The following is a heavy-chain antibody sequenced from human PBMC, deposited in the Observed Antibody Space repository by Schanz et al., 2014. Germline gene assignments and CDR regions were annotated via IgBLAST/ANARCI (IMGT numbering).Heavy chain of an antibody. J-gene: IGHJ4*02. CDR1: GFTFSTYA. V-gene: IGHV3-13*01. CDR3: ARGTDWNLHY. D-gene: IGHD1-1*01. Sequence: EVQLLDSGGGLVQPGGSLRLSCAASGFTFSTYAMSWVRQAPGKGLEWVSTIGYLGDTYYPDSVKGRFTVSRDSGQSSLYLQMNSLRAGDTAVYYCARGTDWNLHYWGQGALVTVSS. CDR2: IGYLGDT.